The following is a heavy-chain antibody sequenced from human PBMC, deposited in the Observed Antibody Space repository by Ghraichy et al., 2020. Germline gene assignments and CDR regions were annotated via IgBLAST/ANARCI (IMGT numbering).Heavy chain of an antibody. D-gene: IGHD6-25*01. Sequence: SETLSLTCTVSGGSISRTTSYWGWIRQPPGKGLEWIGSISYSGSTFYNPSLKSRVTISMDTSRTQFSLKLSSVTAADTAVYYCASDSYSSAWYYYWGLGTLVTVSS. J-gene: IGHJ4*02. CDR3: ASDSYSSAWYYY. CDR1: GGSISRTTSY. V-gene: IGHV4-39*01. CDR2: ISYSGST.